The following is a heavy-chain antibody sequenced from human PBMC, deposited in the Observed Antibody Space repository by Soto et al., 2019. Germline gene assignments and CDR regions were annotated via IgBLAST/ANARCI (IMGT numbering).Heavy chain of an antibody. Sequence: ASVKVSCKACGGTFSSNAISWVRQAPGQGLEWMGWISPYNGNTNYAQKLQGRVTMTTDTSTSTAYMELRSLRSDDTAVYYCAVVATIIGFDYWGQGTLVTVSS. D-gene: IGHD5-12*01. CDR3: AVVATIIGFDY. V-gene: IGHV1-18*01. CDR2: ISPYNGNT. J-gene: IGHJ4*02. CDR1: GGTFSSNA.